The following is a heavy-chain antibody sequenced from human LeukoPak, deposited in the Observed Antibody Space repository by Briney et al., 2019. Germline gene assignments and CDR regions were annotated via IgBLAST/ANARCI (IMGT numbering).Heavy chain of an antibody. Sequence: GGSLRLSCAASGFSFSDHYMDWVRQAPGKGLEWVGRSRNKANSYATEYAASVKGRFTISRDDSKNSLYLQMNSLKTEDTAVYYCARKGATLYWYFDLWGRGTLVTVPS. CDR2: SRNKANSYAT. D-gene: IGHD1-26*01. J-gene: IGHJ2*01. V-gene: IGHV3-72*01. CDR1: GFSFSDHY. CDR3: ARKGATLYWYFDL.